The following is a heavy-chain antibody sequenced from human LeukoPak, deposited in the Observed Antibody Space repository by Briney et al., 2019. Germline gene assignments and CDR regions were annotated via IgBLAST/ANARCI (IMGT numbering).Heavy chain of an antibody. J-gene: IGHJ6*02. CDR2: ISSSGSTI. D-gene: IGHD2-2*01. CDR1: GFTFSDYY. V-gene: IGHV3-11*01. Sequence: PGGSLRLSCAASGFTFSDYYMSWIRQAPGKGLEWVSYISSSGSTIYYADSVKGRFTISRGNAKNSLYLQMNSLRAEDTALYYCAKGPHTNYYYYGMDVWGQGTTVTVSS. CDR3: AKGPHTNYYYYGMDV.